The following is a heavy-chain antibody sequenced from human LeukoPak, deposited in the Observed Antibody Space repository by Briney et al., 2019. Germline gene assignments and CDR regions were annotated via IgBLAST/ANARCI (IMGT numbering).Heavy chain of an antibody. V-gene: IGHV2-70*01. Sequence: SGPALVKPTQTLTLTCTFSGFSLSTSGMCVSWIRQPPGKALEWLALIDWDDDKYYSTSLKTRLTISKDTSKNQVVLTMTNMDPLDTATYYCAPSRYCSGEIPDYYYGMDVWGQGTTVTVSS. CDR1: GFSLSTSGMC. J-gene: IGHJ6*02. CDR3: APSRYCSGEIPDYYYGMDV. CDR2: IDWDDDK. D-gene: IGHD2-15*01.